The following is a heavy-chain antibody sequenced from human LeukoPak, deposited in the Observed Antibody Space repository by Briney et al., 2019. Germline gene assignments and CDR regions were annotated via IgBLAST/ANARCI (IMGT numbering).Heavy chain of an antibody. V-gene: IGHV3-66*01. CDR2: IHSGGST. J-gene: IGHJ4*02. Sequence: GGSLRLSCVVSGFTVSSNYTNWVRQAPGKGLEWVSLIHSGGSTYYAGSVKGRFTISRGNSKNTLYLQMNSLRAEDTAVYYCASPASSNWPRPFDFWGQGTLVTVSP. CDR1: GFTVSSNY. D-gene: IGHD6-13*01. CDR3: ASPASSNWPRPFDF.